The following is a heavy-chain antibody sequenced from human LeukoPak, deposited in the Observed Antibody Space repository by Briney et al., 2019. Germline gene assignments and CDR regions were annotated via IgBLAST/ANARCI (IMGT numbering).Heavy chain of an antibody. CDR2: IYYSGII. CDR1: GASISSSY. CDR3: AKDGRTYPV. D-gene: IGHD5-24*01. V-gene: IGHV4-59*01. Sequence: PSETLSLTCSVSGASISSSYWSWIRQTPGKGLEWIAYIYYSGIITYNPSLKSRVTIPLDTSKNQFYLTLSSVTAADTAVYYCAKDGRTYPVWGKGTTVTVSS. J-gene: IGHJ6*04.